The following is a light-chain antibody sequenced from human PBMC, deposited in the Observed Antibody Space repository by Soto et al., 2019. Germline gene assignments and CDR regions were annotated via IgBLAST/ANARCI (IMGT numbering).Light chain of an antibody. CDR3: LLAFSGDRRI. V-gene: IGLV7-46*01. Sequence: QAVVTQEPSLTVSPGGTVTLTCGSSTGAVTHGHFPYWFQQKPGQAPKTLIFDTTKTHSWTPARFSGSLLGDNAALTLSGAQPEDEADYYCLLAFSGDRRIFGGGTKLTVL. CDR1: TGAVTHGHF. J-gene: IGLJ2*01. CDR2: DTT.